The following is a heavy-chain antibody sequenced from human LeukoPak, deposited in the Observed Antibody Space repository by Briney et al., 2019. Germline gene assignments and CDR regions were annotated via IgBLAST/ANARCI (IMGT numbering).Heavy chain of an antibody. J-gene: IGHJ4*02. CDR1: GGSISSGSHY. CDR2: IYTSGST. Sequence: SETLSLTCTVSGGSISSGSHYWSWIRQPAGKGLEWIGRIYTSGSTNYNPSLKSRVTISVDTSKNQFSLKLSSVTAADTAVYYCARDGNWNYYDYWGQGTLVTVSS. CDR3: ARDGNWNYYDY. V-gene: IGHV4-61*02. D-gene: IGHD1-20*01.